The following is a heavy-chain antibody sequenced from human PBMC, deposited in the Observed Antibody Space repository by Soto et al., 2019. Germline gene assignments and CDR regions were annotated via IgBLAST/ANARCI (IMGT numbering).Heavy chain of an antibody. J-gene: IGHJ1*01. D-gene: IGHD3-16*01. V-gene: IGHV3-13*01. Sequence: EEHLLEWGGRLVRPGESLRLSCAASGFRINIYDMHWVRQRPGERLEWVSGIGTLGDAFYSDSVTGRFIFSRDNSRNTVDLQMDSLRLEDTALYYCARWGTTGGLDVWGQGTLVSVSS. CDR2: IGTLGDA. CDR3: ARWGTTGGLDV. CDR1: GFRINIYD.